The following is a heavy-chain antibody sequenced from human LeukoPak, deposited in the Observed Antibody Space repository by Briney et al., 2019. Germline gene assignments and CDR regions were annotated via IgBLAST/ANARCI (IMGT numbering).Heavy chain of an antibody. V-gene: IGHV1-46*01. CDR3: ARGVKYQLLLGDNWFDP. CDR2: INPSGGST. D-gene: IGHD2-2*01. Sequence: GASVKVSCKASGYTFTSYYMHWVRQAPGQGLEWMGIINPSGGSTGYAQKFQGRVTMTRDTSTSTVYMELSSLRSEDTAVYYCARGVKYQLLLGDNWFDPWGQGTLVTVSS. J-gene: IGHJ5*02. CDR1: GYTFTSYY.